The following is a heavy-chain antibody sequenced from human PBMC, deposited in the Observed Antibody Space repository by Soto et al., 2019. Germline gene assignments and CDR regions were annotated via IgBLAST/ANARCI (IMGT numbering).Heavy chain of an antibody. CDR3: SRDGDASNDRLKY. CDR2: IHYTGST. J-gene: IGHJ4*02. D-gene: IGHD1-1*01. Sequence: QVQLQESGPGLVKPSETLSLTCTVSAGSISTYYWSWIRQPPGKGLEWIGYIHYTGSTNYNPSLKSRVTISVDRSKNQFSLKLSSVTAADTAVYYCSRDGDASNDRLKYWGQGTRVTVSS. CDR1: AGSISTYY. V-gene: IGHV4-59*01.